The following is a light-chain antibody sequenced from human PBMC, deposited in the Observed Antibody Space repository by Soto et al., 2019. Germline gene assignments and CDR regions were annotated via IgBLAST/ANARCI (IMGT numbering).Light chain of an antibody. CDR2: SAS. CDR1: QDINKY. Sequence: IQMTQSPSSLSASVGDTVTITCRASQDINKYLAWYQQRPGTVPKLLIYSASTLTSGVPSRFSGSRSAKDFTLTISSLQPEDVATYYCQKYSGVPVTFGQGTRLEIK. J-gene: IGKJ5*01. CDR3: QKYSGVPVT. V-gene: IGKV1-27*01.